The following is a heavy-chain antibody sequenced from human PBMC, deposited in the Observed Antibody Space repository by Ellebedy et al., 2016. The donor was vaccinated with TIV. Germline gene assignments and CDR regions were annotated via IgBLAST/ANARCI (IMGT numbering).Heavy chain of an antibody. J-gene: IGHJ3*02. D-gene: IGHD4-17*01. CDR2: INQGGSDK. Sequence: GGSLRLSCVVSGFTFRSYWMTWVRQAPGKGLEWVANINQGGSDKYYVDSVKGRFTVSRDNAPNSLFLQMNSLRAEDTAVYYCATDGSYGDYRSPTHAFEMWGQGTLVTVSS. V-gene: IGHV3-7*01. CDR1: GFTFRSYW. CDR3: ATDGSYGDYRSPTHAFEM.